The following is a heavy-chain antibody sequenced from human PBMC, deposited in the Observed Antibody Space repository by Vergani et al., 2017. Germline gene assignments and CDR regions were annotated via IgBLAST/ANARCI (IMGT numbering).Heavy chain of an antibody. J-gene: IGHJ5*02. CDR1: GGSISSGGYY. CDR2: IYYSGST. Sequence: QVQLQESGPGLVKPSQTLSLTCTVSGGSISSGGYYWSWLRQHPGKGLEWIGYIYYSGSTYYNPSLKSRVTISVDTSKNQLSLKLSSVTAADTAVYYCAGGGYCSGGSCYSLWWCDPWGQGTLVTVSS. D-gene: IGHD2-15*01. CDR3: AGGGYCSGGSCYSLWWCDP. V-gene: IGHV4-31*03.